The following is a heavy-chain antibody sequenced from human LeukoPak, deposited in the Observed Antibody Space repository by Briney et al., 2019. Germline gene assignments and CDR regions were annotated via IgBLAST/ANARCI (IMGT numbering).Heavy chain of an antibody. CDR3: ATTKYYDFWSGYYTENYFDY. CDR1: GGSISSYY. D-gene: IGHD3-3*01. J-gene: IGHJ4*02. CDR2: IYYGGST. V-gene: IGHV4-59*01. Sequence: SQTLSLTCSVSGGSISSYYWSWIRQPPGKGLEWIGYIYYGGSTNYNPSLKSRVTISVDTSKNQFSLKLSSVTAADTAVYYCATTKYYDFWSGYYTENYFDYWGQGTLVTVSS.